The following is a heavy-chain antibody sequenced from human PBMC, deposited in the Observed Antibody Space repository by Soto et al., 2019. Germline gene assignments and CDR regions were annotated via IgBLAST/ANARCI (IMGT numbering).Heavy chain of an antibody. D-gene: IGHD2-15*01. CDR2: IYYSGST. J-gene: IGHJ5*02. Sequence: QVQLQESGPGLVKPSETLSLTCTVSGGSISSYYWSWIRQPPGKGLEWIGYIYYSGSTNYNPSLKSRFTISVDTSKNQFSLKLSSVTAADTAVYYCARESPGYCSGCSWLLTWFAPWGQGTLVTVSS. V-gene: IGHV4-59*01. CDR1: GGSISSYY. CDR3: ARESPGYCSGCSWLLTWFAP.